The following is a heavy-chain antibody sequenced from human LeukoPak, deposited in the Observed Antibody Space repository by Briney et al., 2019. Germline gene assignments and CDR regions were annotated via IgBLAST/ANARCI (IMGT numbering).Heavy chain of an antibody. V-gene: IGHV4-61*02. CDR3: ARGATDQDWFDP. CDR2: IYTSGST. CDR1: GGSISSGSYY. Sequence: PSQTLSLTCTVSGGSISSGSYYWSWIRQPAGKGLEWIERIYTSGSTNYNPSLKSRVTISVDTSKNQFSLKLSSVTAADTAVYYCARGATDQDWFDPWGQETLVTVSS. J-gene: IGHJ5*02.